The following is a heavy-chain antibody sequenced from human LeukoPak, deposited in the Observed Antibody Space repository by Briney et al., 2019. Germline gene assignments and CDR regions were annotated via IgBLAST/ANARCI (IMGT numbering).Heavy chain of an antibody. V-gene: IGHV3-48*03. J-gene: IGHJ5*02. D-gene: IGHD3-10*01. CDR3: ARERSDYYGSGSYYTNWFDP. CDR1: GFTFSSYE. CDR2: ISSSGSTI. Sequence: PGGSLRLSCAASGFTFSSYEMNWVRQAPGKGLEWVSYISSSGSTIYYADSVKGRFTISRDNAKNSLYLQMNSLRAEDTAVYYCARERSDYYGSGSYYTNWFDPWGQGTLVTVSS.